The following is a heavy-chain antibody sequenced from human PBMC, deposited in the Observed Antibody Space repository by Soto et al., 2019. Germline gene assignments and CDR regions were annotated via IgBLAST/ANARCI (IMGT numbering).Heavy chain of an antibody. CDR1: GFTVSSNY. V-gene: IGHV3-66*04. CDR2: IYSGGST. Sequence: PGGSLRLSCAASGFTVSSNYMSWVRQAPGKGLEWVSVIYSGGSTYYADSVKGRFTISRDNSKNTLYLQMNSLRAEDTAVYYCARHVWVYSSRPMDAFDIWGQGTMVTVSS. D-gene: IGHD6-13*01. CDR3: ARHVWVYSSRPMDAFDI. J-gene: IGHJ3*02.